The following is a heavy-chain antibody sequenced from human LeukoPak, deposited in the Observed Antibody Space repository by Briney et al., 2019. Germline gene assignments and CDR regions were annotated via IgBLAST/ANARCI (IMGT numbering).Heavy chain of an antibody. J-gene: IGHJ4*02. Sequence: SETLSLTCTVSGGSISSYYWGWIRQPPGKGLEWIGSIFYSGRTYYNPSLKSRVTISVDTSKNQFSLKLSSVTAADTAVYYCARSLGDDYNFYYWGQGTLVTVSS. CDR1: GGSISSYY. D-gene: IGHD5-24*01. V-gene: IGHV4-39*01. CDR2: IFYSGRT. CDR3: ARSLGDDYNFYY.